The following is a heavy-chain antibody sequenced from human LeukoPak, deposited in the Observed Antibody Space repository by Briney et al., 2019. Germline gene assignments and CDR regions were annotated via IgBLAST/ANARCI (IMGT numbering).Heavy chain of an antibody. CDR2: ISGSGGNT. D-gene: IGHD2-2*01. CDR3: ARDCDGRTGCYVRDY. J-gene: IGHJ4*02. Sequence: GGSLRLSCAASGFTFSRNGMTWVRQAPGKGLEWVSAISGSGGNTYYADSVKGRFTISRDNSKNTLYLQMNSLRGEDTAVYYCARDCDGRTGCYVRDYWGQGTPVTVSS. V-gene: IGHV3-23*01. CDR1: GFTFSRNG.